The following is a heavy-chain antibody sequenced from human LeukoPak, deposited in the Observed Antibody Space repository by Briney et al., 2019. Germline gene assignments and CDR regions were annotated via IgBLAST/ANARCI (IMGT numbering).Heavy chain of an antibody. CDR3: TTSPPRNPSYCGGDCYFSGGADHDY. V-gene: IGHV3-15*01. D-gene: IGHD2-21*02. CDR2: IKSKTDGGTT. Sequence: GGSLRLSCAASGFTFSNAWMSWVRQAPGKGLEWVGRIKSKTDGGTTDYAAPVKGRFTISRDDSKNTLYLQMNSLKTEDTAVYYCTTSPPRNPSYCGGDCYFSGGADHDYWGQGTLVTVSS. CDR1: GFTFSNAW. J-gene: IGHJ4*02.